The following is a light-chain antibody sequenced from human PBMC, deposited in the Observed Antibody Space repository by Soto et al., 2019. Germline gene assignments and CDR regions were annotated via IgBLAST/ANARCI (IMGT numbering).Light chain of an antibody. Sequence: QSALTQPASVSGSPGQSITISCTGTSSDVGGYNYVSWYQQHPGRAPKLTIYDVNNRPSGVSNRFSGSKSGNTASLTISGLRAEDEADYYCSSYTSGSTGVFGAGTKLTVL. CDR1: SSDVGGYNY. J-gene: IGLJ1*01. V-gene: IGLV2-14*01. CDR3: SSYTSGSTGV. CDR2: DVN.